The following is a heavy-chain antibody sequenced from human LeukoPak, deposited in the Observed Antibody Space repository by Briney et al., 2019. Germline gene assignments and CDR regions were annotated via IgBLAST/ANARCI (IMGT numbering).Heavy chain of an antibody. CDR3: AKKYYYDSSGYYFGYFDY. CDR2: IWYDGSNK. J-gene: IGHJ4*02. CDR1: GFTFSSYG. Sequence: GGSLRLSCAASGFTFSSYGMHWVRQAPGKGLEWVAVIWYDGSNKYYADSVKGRFTISRDNSKNTLYLQMNSLRAEDTAVYYCAKKYYYDSSGYYFGYFDYWGQGTLVTVSS. D-gene: IGHD3-22*01. V-gene: IGHV3-33*06.